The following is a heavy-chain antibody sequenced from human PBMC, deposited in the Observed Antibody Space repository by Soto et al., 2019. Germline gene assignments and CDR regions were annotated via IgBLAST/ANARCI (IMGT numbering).Heavy chain of an antibody. CDR3: AKSPLRATIFDY. Sequence: EVQLLESGGGLVQPGGSLRLSCAASGFTFPNYVMNWVRQAPGKGLEWVSALSGSGGSTYYADSVKVRFTISRDNSKNTLYLQLNSLRAEDTAVYYWAKSPLRATIFDYWGQGTLVTFSS. CDR2: LSGSGGST. CDR1: GFTFPNYV. J-gene: IGHJ4*02. V-gene: IGHV3-23*01.